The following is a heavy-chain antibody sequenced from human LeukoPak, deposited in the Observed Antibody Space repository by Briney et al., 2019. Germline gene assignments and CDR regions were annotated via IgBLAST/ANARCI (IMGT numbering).Heavy chain of an antibody. V-gene: IGHV3-48*01. Sequence: GGSLRLSCAASGFPFSTYSMSWVRQAPGKGLEWVSYISSISSSIYYADSVKGRFTISRDNARSSLYLQMNSLRAEDTAVYYCARSRPGTEAGQPNFDYWGQGTLVTVSS. D-gene: IGHD6-13*01. CDR2: ISSISSSI. J-gene: IGHJ4*02. CDR3: ARSRPGTEAGQPNFDY. CDR1: GFPFSTYS.